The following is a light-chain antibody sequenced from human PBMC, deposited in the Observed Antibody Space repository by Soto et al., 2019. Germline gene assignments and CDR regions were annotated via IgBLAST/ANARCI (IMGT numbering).Light chain of an antibody. CDR2: DAS. CDR1: QTVSRS. V-gene: IGKV3-11*01. CDR3: QHYGRSPIT. Sequence: EVVLTQSPATLSVSPGERATLSCRASQTVSRSLAWYQQKPGQAPRLLIYDASNRATGTPARSSGSGSGTDFTLTISSLEPEDFAVYYCQHYGRSPITFGQGTRLEI. J-gene: IGKJ5*01.